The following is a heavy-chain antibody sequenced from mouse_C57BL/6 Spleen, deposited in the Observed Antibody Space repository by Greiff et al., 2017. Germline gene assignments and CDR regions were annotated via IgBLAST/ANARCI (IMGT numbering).Heavy chain of an antibody. Sequence: DVKLVESGGGLVKPGGSLKLSCAASGFTFSSYAMSWVRQTPEKRLEWVATISDGGSYTYYPDNVKGRFTISRDNAKNNLYLQMSHLKSEDTAMYYCARVVATWDYAMDYWGQGTSVTVSS. CDR1: GFTFSSYA. CDR3: ARVVATWDYAMDY. CDR2: ISDGGSYT. D-gene: IGHD1-1*01. V-gene: IGHV5-4*03. J-gene: IGHJ4*01.